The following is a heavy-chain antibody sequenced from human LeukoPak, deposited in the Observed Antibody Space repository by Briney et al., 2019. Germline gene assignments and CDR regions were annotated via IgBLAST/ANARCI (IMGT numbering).Heavy chain of an antibody. CDR1: GFTFSHYW. CDR2: IYNDGSST. V-gene: IGHV3-74*01. Sequence: GGSLRLSCAASGFTFSHYWMHWVRQAPGKGLVWVSRIYNDGSSTSYADSAKGRFTISRDNAKSTLYLQMNSLRAEDTAVYYCARTGATGAFDIWGQGTMVTVSS. J-gene: IGHJ3*02. CDR3: ARTGATGAFDI.